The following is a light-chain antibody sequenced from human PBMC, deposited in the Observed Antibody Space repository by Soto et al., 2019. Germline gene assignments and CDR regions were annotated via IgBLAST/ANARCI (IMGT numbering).Light chain of an antibody. J-gene: IGLJ2*01. CDR1: SSDVGGYNY. CDR2: DVS. V-gene: IGLV2-14*01. Sequence: QSALTQPASVSGSPGQSITISCTGTSSDVGGYNYVSWYQQHPRKAPKLMIYDVSNRPSGVSNRISGSKSGNTASLTISWLQAEDEADYYCSSYTRSSTVVFGGGTKLTVL. CDR3: SSYTRSSTVV.